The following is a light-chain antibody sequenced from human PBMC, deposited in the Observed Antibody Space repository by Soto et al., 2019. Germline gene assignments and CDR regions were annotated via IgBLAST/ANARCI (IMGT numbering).Light chain of an antibody. Sequence: EIVLTQSPATLSLSPGERATLSCRASQSVKTFSVWYQQRPVQAPRLLIHDASHRAAGIPARFSGSGSGTDFTLTISRLEPEDFAVYYCQQYGSSWTFGQGTRWIS. J-gene: IGKJ1*01. CDR2: DAS. CDR3: QQYGSSWT. V-gene: IGKV3-11*01. CDR1: QSVKTF.